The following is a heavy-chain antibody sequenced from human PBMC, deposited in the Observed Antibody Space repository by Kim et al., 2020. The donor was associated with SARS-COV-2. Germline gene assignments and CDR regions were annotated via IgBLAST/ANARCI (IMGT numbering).Heavy chain of an antibody. Sequence: VKGRFTISRDSSKNTLFLQMKSLRTEDTAVYYCVKEAGCTMIVVDYYFDHWGQGTLVTVSS. J-gene: IGHJ4*02. D-gene: IGHD3-22*01. V-gene: IGHV3-30*02. CDR3: VKEAGCTMIVVDYYFDH.